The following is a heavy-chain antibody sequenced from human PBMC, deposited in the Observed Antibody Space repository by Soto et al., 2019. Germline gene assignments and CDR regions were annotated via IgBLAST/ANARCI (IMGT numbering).Heavy chain of an antibody. CDR2: ISEDGATT. CDR3: TRGHRADSSGTGDH. J-gene: IGHJ4*02. Sequence: RRLSCVVSGFTFSMYWMHWVRQVPGQSPFWVSRISEDGATTNYADSVRGRFTISRDNSKNTLYLQMNNLKPDDTAIYYCTRGHRADSSGTGDHWGQGTQVTVSS. D-gene: IGHD1-26*01. CDR1: GFTFSMYW. V-gene: IGHV3-74*01.